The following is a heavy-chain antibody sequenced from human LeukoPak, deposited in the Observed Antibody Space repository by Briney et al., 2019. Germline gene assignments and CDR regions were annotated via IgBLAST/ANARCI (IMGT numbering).Heavy chain of an antibody. CDR1: GGTFSSYA. Sequence: SVKVSCKASGGTFSSYAISWVRQAPGQGLEWMGGIIPIFGTANYAQKFQGRVTITADESTSTAYMELSSLRAEDTAVYYCARGVAAAAIPVGYWGQGTLVTVSS. V-gene: IGHV1-69*13. J-gene: IGHJ4*02. CDR3: ARGVAAAAIPVGY. CDR2: IIPIFGTA. D-gene: IGHD2-2*02.